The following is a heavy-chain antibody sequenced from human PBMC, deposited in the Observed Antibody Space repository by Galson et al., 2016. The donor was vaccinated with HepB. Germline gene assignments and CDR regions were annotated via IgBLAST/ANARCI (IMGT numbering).Heavy chain of an antibody. CDR2: IYPGDSDT. D-gene: IGHD2-15*01. J-gene: IGHJ4*02. CDR3: ARLRGGSYDY. V-gene: IGHV5-51*01. Sequence: QSGAEVKKPGESLKISCKGSGYSFTDFWIAWVRQMPGKGLEWMGIIYPGDSDTSYSPSFQGQVTFSADKSISTAFLQWSSLKASDTAIYYCARLRGGSYDYWGQGTLLSVSS. CDR1: GYSFTDFW.